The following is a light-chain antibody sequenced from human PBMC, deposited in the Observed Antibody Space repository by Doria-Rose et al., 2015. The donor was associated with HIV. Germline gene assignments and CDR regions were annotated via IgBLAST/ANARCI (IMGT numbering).Light chain of an antibody. V-gene: IGKV3-15*01. CDR2: GAS. CDR1: QSISTD. J-gene: IGKJ3*01. Sequence: ATLSVSPGERATLSCRASQSISTDLAWYRQKPGQAPSILIYGASTRAAGIPARFSGSGSGTEFTLTISSMQSEDFALYYCQQCNNWPPFTFGPGTKVDIK. CDR3: QQCNNWPPFT.